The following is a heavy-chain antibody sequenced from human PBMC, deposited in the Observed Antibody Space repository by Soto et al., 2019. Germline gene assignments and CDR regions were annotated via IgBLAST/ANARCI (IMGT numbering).Heavy chain of an antibody. V-gene: IGHV2-70*11. Sequence: SGPTLVNPTQTLTLTCTFSGFSLSTSGMCVSWIRQPPGKALEWLARIDWDDDKYYSTSLKTRLTISKDTSKNQVVLTMTNMDPVDTATYYCARIPMYYDFWSGNTFDYWGQGTLVTVSS. D-gene: IGHD3-3*01. J-gene: IGHJ4*02. CDR1: GFSLSTSGMC. CDR2: IDWDDDK. CDR3: ARIPMYYDFWSGNTFDY.